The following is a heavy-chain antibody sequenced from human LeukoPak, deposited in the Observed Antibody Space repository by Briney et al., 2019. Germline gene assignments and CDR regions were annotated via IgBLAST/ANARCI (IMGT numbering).Heavy chain of an antibody. CDR1: GGTFSGYT. CDR3: ARGYCSGTSCSWFDP. CDR2: IIPIFGTA. D-gene: IGHD2-2*01. J-gene: IGHJ5*02. Sequence: ASVKVSCKASGGTFSGYTISWVRQAPGQGLEWMEGIIPIFGTANYAQKFQGRVTITADKSTSTVYMELSSLRSEDTAVYYCARGYCSGTSCSWFDPWGQGTLVTVSS. V-gene: IGHV1-69*06.